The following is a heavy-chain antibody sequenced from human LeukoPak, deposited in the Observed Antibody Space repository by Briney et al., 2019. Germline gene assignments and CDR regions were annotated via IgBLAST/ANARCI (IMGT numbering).Heavy chain of an antibody. J-gene: IGHJ3*02. CDR2: IYYSGST. CDR3: ARRAASNAFDI. CDR1: GGSISSYY. V-gene: IGHV4-59*08. D-gene: IGHD6-25*01. Sequence: SETLSLTCTVSGGSISSYYWSWIRQPPGKGLEWIGYIYYSGSTNYNPSLKSRVTISVDTSKNQFSLKLSSVTAADTAVYYCARRAASNAFDIWGQGAMVTVSS.